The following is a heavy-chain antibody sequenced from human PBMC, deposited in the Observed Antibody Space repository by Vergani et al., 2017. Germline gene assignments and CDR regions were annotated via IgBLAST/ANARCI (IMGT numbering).Heavy chain of an antibody. CDR3: AREFGTTGTGAFDI. CDR2: FIPIFGTA. CDR1: GGTFSHYA. Sequence: QVQLVQSGAEVKKPGSSVQVSCKAFGGTFSHYAVRWVRRAPGQGLEWMGGFIPIFGTANYAQKFQGRVTMTADKATSTAYMELSSLRSEDTAVYYCAREFGTTGTGAFDIWGQGTMVIVSS. D-gene: IGHD1-1*01. J-gene: IGHJ3*02. V-gene: IGHV1-69*06.